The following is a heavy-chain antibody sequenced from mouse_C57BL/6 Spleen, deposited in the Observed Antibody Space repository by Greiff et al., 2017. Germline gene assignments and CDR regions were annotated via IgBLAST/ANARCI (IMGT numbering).Heavy chain of an antibody. CDR2: INPSTGGT. D-gene: IGHD1-1*02. CDR1: GYSFTGYY. Sequence: EVKLVESGPELVKPGASVKISCKASGYSFTGYYMNWVKQSPEKSLEWIGEINPSTGGTTYNQKFKAKATLTVDKSSSTAYMQLKSLTSEDSAVYYCASGKGDYGPYFDYWGQGTTLTVSS. V-gene: IGHV1-42*01. J-gene: IGHJ2*01. CDR3: ASGKGDYGPYFDY.